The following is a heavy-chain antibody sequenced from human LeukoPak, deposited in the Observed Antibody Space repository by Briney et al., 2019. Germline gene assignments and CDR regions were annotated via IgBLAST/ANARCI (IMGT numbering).Heavy chain of an antibody. CDR2: IIPIFGTA. J-gene: IGHJ3*02. V-gene: IGHV1-69*13. CDR3: ARDIKGYYDSSGYPRNAFDI. Sequence: SVKVSCKASGGTFSSYAVSWVRQAPGQGLEWMGGIIPIFGTANYAQKFQGRVTITADESTSTAYMELSSLRSEDTAVYYCARDIKGYYDSSGYPRNAFDIWGQGTMVTVSS. D-gene: IGHD3-22*01. CDR1: GGTFSSYA.